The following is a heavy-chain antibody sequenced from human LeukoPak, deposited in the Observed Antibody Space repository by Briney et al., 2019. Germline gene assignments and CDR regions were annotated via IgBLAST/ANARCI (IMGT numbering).Heavy chain of an antibody. V-gene: IGHV4-61*01. J-gene: IGHJ4*02. CDR3: ARGMFDGRGYYSFHS. CDR1: GGSISNTHHY. CDR2: VHYTGNT. D-gene: IGHD3-22*01. Sequence: SETLSLTCTVSGGSISNTHHYWSWIRQPPGKGLEWIAYVHYTGNTNSNPSLKSRLTMSVDTSQSQFSLRLSSVTTADTALYYCARGMFDGRGYYSFHSWGQGTLVTVSS.